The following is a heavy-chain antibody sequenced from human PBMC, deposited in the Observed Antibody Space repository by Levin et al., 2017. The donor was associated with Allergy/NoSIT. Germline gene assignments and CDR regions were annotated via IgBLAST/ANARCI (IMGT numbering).Heavy chain of an antibody. CDR3: TRQQFDVLTGFYDPFDF. J-gene: IGHJ3*01. CDR2: IDPTDSYT. V-gene: IGHV5-10-1*01. D-gene: IGHD3-9*01. CDR1: GHSFANYW. Sequence: ASVKVSCKSSGHSFANYWINWVRQMPGKGLEWMGRIDPTDSYTHYSPSFQGHVTISTDKSATTAYLQWGSLEASDTAIYYCTRQQFDVLTGFYDPFDFWGQGTMVTVSS.